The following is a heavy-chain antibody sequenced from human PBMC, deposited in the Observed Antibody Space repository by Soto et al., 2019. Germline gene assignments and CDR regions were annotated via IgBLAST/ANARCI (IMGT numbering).Heavy chain of an antibody. J-gene: IGHJ6*03. D-gene: IGHD2-2*01. CDR2: INHSGST. CDR1: GGSFSGYY. Sequence: PSETLALTCAVYGGSFSGYYWSWIRQPPGKGLEWIGEINHSGSTNYNPSLKSRVTISVDTSKNQFSLKLSSVTAADTAVYYCAREVQDAIGYYYYYMDVSGKGTTVTVSS. CDR3: AREVQDAIGYYYYYMDV. V-gene: IGHV4-34*01.